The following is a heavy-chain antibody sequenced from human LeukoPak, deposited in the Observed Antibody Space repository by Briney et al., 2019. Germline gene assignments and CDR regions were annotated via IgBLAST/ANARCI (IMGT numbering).Heavy chain of an antibody. CDR2: IKQDGSET. Sequence: GGSLTLSCTASGFTFSVYWMSWVRQAPGKGLEWVANIKQDGSETHYVSSVKGRFTISRDNAKSSLYLQMSSLRADDTAVYYGARLTNRYFDLWGRGTLVSASS. CDR1: GFTFSVYW. CDR3: ARLTNRYFDL. J-gene: IGHJ2*01. V-gene: IGHV3-7*01. D-gene: IGHD4/OR15-4a*01.